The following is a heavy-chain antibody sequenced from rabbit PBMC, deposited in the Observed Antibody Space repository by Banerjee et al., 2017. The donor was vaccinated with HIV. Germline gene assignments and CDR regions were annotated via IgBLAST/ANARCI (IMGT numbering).Heavy chain of an antibody. D-gene: IGHD1-1*01. CDR3: ARRIYGSSSGYSFDL. V-gene: IGHV1S40*01. CDR1: GFSFSSNYH. Sequence: QSLEESGGDLVKPEGSLTLTCTASGFSFSSNYHMCWVRQAPGKGLEWIACISGGSAGSTYYASWAKGRFTISKTSSTTGTLQMTSLTAADTASYVCARRIYGSSSGYSFDLWGPGTLVTVS. J-gene: IGHJ4*01. CDR2: ISGGSAGST.